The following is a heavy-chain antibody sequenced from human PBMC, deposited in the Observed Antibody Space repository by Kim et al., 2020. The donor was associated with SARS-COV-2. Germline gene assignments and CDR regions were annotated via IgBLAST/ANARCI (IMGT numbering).Heavy chain of an antibody. J-gene: IGHJ6*02. CDR3: AKDYGGLWSPEDYYGMDV. D-gene: IGHD5-18*01. V-gene: IGHV3-30*02. Sequence: KGRFTISRDNSKNTLYMQMNSLRAEDTAVYYCAKDYGGLWSPEDYYGMDVWGQGTTVTVSS.